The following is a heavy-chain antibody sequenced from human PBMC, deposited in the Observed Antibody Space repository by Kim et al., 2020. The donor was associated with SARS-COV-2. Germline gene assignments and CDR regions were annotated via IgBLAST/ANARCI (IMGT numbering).Heavy chain of an antibody. V-gene: IGHV4-31*03. CDR2: ISYSGST. CDR3: ARDQGSVGSCYYYGM. Sequence: SETLSLTCTVSGGSIRSGGYYWSWIRQHPGKGREWIGYISYSGSTYYNPSLKSRVSITQDTSKNQFSLKLNIVTGAATAVYFGARDQGSVGSCYYYGM. D-gene: IGHD2-15*01. J-gene: IGHJ6*01. CDR1: GGSIRSGGYY.